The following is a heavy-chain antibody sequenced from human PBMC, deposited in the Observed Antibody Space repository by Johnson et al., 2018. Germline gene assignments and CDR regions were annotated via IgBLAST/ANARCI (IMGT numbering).Heavy chain of an antibody. CDR1: GFTFSSYA. D-gene: IGHD5-18*01. CDR3: ARGDTAMATIFDY. J-gene: IGHJ4*02. V-gene: IGHV3-30-3*01. CDR2: ISYDGSNK. Sequence: QVQLVQSGGGVVQPGRSLRLSCAASGFTFSSYAMHWVRQAPGKGLEWVAVISYDGSNKYYADSVKGRFTISRDNSKNTLYLQMNSLRAEDTAVYYCARGDTAMATIFDYWGQGTLVTVSS.